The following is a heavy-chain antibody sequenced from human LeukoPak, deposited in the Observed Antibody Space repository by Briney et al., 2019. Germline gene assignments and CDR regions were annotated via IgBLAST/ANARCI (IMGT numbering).Heavy chain of an antibody. D-gene: IGHD2/OR15-2a*01. J-gene: IGHJ5*02. CDR2: IYHSGSV. CDR3: ARVYFSTQVEGPPVNWFDP. Sequence: SETLPLTCTVSGYSISNSYYWGWIWQPPEKGLEWIGTIYHSGSVTYNPSLRSRLTISVDASKNQFSLKLRSVTAADTAIYYCARVYFSTQVEGPPVNWFDPWGQGTLVTVSS. CDR1: GYSISNSYY. V-gene: IGHV4-38-2*02.